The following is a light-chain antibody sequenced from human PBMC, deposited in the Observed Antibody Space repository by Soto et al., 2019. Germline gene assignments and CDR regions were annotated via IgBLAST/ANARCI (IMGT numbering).Light chain of an antibody. CDR2: DVS. CDR3: SSYTSSSTLYV. CDR1: SSDVGGYNY. Sequence: QSALTQPASVSGSPGQSITISCTGTSSDVGGYNYVSWYQQHPGKAPKLMIYDVSNRPSGVSNRFSGSKSGNTASLTISGLQAEDEAYYYCSSYTSSSTLYVFGTGTKLTLL. V-gene: IGLV2-14*01. J-gene: IGLJ1*01.